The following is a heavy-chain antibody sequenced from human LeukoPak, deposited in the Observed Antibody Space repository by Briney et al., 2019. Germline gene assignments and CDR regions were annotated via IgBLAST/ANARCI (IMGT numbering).Heavy chain of an antibody. CDR1: GVTFTDHY. CDR2: INGKRGDT. CDR3: ARDHDWGVDY. D-gene: IGHD7-27*01. Sequence: ASVTVSCKASGVTFTDHYMHWVRQAPGQGLEWMGWINGKRGDTNYAQNFQDRVTVTRDTSTSTVYMELSRLTVDDTAVYYCARDHDWGVDYWGQGTLVSVSS. J-gene: IGHJ4*02. V-gene: IGHV1-2*02.